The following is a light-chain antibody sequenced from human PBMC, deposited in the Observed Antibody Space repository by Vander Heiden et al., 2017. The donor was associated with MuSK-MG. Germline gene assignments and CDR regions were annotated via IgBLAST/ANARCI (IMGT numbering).Light chain of an antibody. V-gene: IGKV1-39*01. CDR2: AAS. CDR1: QSISSY. Sequence: DIQMTQSPSSLSASVGDRVTITCRASQSISSYLNWYQQKLVKAPKLMIYAASRWESGVPSRFRGSGSGTDFTLTIISLQPQDCATYYWVQSYSALTFGGGSKQEMK. CDR3: VQSYSALT. J-gene: IGKJ4*01.